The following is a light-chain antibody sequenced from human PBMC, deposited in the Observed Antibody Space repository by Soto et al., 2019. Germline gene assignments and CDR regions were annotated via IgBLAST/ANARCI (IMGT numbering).Light chain of an antibody. J-gene: IGKJ5*01. CDR3: MQGLQIPIT. Sequence: DIVMTQSPLSLPVTPGEPASISCRSSQSLLLSNEYDSLHWYVQKPGQSPQLLVYLGSNRASGVPDRFSVSGSGTDFTLKISRVEAKDVGVYYCMQGLQIPITFGRGTRLEIE. CDR1: QSLLLSNEYDS. CDR2: LGS. V-gene: IGKV2-28*01.